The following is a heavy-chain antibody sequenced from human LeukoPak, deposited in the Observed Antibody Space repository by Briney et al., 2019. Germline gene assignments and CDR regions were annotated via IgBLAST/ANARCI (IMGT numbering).Heavy chain of an antibody. CDR3: ARDLQLWTTRDTRGGAQVGY. J-gene: IGHJ4*02. Sequence: ASVKVSCKASGYTFTGYHMHWVRQAPGQGLEWMGRINPNSGDTNYAQKFQGRVTMTRDTSISTAYMELSRLRSDDTAVYYCARDLQLWTTRDTRGGAQVGYWGQGTLVTASS. D-gene: IGHD5-18*01. CDR1: GYTFTGYH. CDR2: INPNSGDT. V-gene: IGHV1-2*06.